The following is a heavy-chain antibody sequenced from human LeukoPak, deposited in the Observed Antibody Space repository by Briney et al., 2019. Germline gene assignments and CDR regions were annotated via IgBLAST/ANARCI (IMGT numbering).Heavy chain of an antibody. D-gene: IGHD3-22*01. J-gene: IGHJ3*02. Sequence: ASVKVSCKASGYTFTGYYMHWVRQAPGQGLEWMGWINPNSGGTNYAQKFQGRVTMTRDTSISTAYTELSRLRSDDTAVYYCARDSAEDYYDSSGYYQSDAFDIWGQGTMVTVSS. CDR2: INPNSGGT. V-gene: IGHV1-2*02. CDR3: ARDSAEDYYDSSGYYQSDAFDI. CDR1: GYTFTGYY.